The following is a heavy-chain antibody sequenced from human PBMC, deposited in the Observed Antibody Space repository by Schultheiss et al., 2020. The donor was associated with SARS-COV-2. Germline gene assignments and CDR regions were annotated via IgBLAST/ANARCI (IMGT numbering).Heavy chain of an antibody. J-gene: IGHJ6*02. CDR1: GFTFSSYA. Sequence: GGSLRLSCAASGFTFSSYAMSWIRQPPGKGLEWVAVISYDGSNKYYADSVKGRFTISRDNSKNTLYLQMNSLRAEDTAVYYCARDLRYYGMDVWGQGTTVTVSS. CDR3: ARDLRYYGMDV. V-gene: IGHV3-30-3*01. CDR2: ISYDGSNK.